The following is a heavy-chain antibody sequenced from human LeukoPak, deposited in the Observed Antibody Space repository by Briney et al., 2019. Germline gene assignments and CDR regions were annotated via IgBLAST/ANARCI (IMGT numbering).Heavy chain of an antibody. CDR1: GYTFTSYY. J-gene: IGHJ4*02. Sequence: GASVKVSCKASGYTFTSYYMHWVRQAPGQGLEWMGIINPSGGSTSYAQKFQGRVTMTRDTSPSTVYMELSSLRSEDTAVYYCARVPMVRGAGTPGFDYWGQGTLVTVSS. V-gene: IGHV1-46*01. CDR2: INPSGGST. D-gene: IGHD3-10*01. CDR3: ARVPMVRGAGTPGFDY.